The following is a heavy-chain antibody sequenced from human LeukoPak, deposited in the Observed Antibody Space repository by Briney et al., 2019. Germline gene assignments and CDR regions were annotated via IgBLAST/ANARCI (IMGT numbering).Heavy chain of an antibody. CDR3: AGSSVSYYFDY. D-gene: IGHD3-10*01. CDR1: GGSISSYY. J-gene: IGHJ4*02. CDR2: IYYSGST. V-gene: IGHV4-59*08. Sequence: SETLSLTCTVSGGSISSYYWSWLRQPPGKGLEWVGYIYYSGSTNYIPSLMSGVTISVDTSKNQFSLKLSSVTAADTAVYYCAGSSVSYYFDYWGQGTLVTVSS.